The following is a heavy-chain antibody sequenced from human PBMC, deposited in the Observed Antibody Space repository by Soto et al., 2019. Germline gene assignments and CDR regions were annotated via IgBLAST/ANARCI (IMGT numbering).Heavy chain of an antibody. CDR2: ISSSSYT. CDR3: ARGSSGDAFDI. D-gene: IGHD3-22*01. J-gene: IGHJ3*02. V-gene: IGHV3-11*06. CDR1: GFTFSDYY. Sequence: GGSLGLSCAASGFTFSDYYMSWIRQAPGKGLEWVSYISSSSYTNYADSVKGRFTISRDNAKNSLYLQMNSLRAEDTAVYYCARGSSGDAFDIWGQGTMVTVSS.